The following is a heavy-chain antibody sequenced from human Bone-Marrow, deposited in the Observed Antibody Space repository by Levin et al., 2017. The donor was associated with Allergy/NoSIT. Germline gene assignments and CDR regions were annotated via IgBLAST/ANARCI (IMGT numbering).Heavy chain of an antibody. CDR2: ISADGSRI. J-gene: IGHJ4*02. CDR3: ARVRPDILTGPFLT. CDR1: GLTLSRYS. V-gene: IGHV3-30*04. Sequence: GESLKISCAVSGLTLSRYSMHWVRQAPGKGLDWVSLISADGSRIHYTDSVRGRFKISRDNSNNMIYLDLNNVRPEDTGTYYCARVRPDILTGPFLTWGQGTLVIVSS. D-gene: IGHD3-9*01.